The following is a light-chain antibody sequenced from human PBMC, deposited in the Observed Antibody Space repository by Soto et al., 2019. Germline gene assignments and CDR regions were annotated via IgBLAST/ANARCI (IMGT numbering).Light chain of an antibody. CDR1: QSVSSSY. CDR2: GAS. CDR3: QQLKT. J-gene: IGKJ1*01. V-gene: IGKV3-20*01. Sequence: EIVLTQSPGTLSLSPGERATLSCRASQSVSSSYLAWYQQKPGQAPRLLIYGASSRATGIPDRFSGSGSGTDFTLTMSRLEPEDFAVYYCQQLKTFGQGTKVEIK.